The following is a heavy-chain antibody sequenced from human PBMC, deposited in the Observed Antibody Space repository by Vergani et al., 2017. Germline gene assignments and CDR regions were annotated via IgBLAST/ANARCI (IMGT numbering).Heavy chain of an antibody. CDR1: GGSFSGYY. CDR2: FNHSGST. CDR3: ASKSPRYCSSTSCSKNWIDP. J-gene: IGHJ5*02. V-gene: IGHV4-34*01. Sequence: QVQLQQWGAGLLTPSETLSLTCAVHGGSFSGYYWSWIRQPPGKGLEWIGEFNHSGSTNYNPSLKSRVTISVDTSKNQFSLKLSSVTAADTAVYYCASKSPRYCSSTSCSKNWIDPWSQGTLVTVSS. D-gene: IGHD2-2*01.